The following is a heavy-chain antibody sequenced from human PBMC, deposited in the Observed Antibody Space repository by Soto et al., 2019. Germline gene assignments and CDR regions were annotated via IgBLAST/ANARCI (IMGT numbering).Heavy chain of an antibody. CDR3: AKARGRLLESDYYMDV. CDR2: ISYDGGNK. J-gene: IGHJ6*03. Sequence: QVQLVESGGGVVQPGRSLRLSCAASGFTFSSYGIHWVRQAPGKGLEWVAVISYDGGNKFYADSVKGRFTISRDTSKNSLYLQMNSLRGEDTAVYYCAKARGRLLESDYYMDVWGKGTTVTVS. CDR1: GFTFSSYG. V-gene: IGHV3-30*18. D-gene: IGHD3-3*01.